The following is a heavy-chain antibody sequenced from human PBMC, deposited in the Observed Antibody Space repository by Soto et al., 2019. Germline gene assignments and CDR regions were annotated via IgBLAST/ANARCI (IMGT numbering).Heavy chain of an antibody. J-gene: IGHJ3*02. Sequence: GGSLRLSCAASGFTVSSNYMSWVRQAPGKGLEWVSVIYSGGSTYYADSVKGRFTISRHNSKNTLYLQMNSLRAEDTAVYYCARTSIAPPDANAFDIWGQGTMVTVSS. V-gene: IGHV3-53*04. CDR3: ARTSIAPPDANAFDI. CDR2: IYSGGST. CDR1: GFTVSSNY. D-gene: IGHD6-6*01.